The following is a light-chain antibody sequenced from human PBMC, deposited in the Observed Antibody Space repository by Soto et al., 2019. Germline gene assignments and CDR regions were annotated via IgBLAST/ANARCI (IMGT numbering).Light chain of an antibody. CDR3: SSYTTSNTRQIV. Sequence: QSVLTQPASVSGSPGQSITISCTGTSSDVGGYNYVSWYQHHPGKAPKLMIFDVSNRPSGASNRFSGSKSGNTASLTISGLQPEDGADYYCSSYTTSNTRQIVFGTGTKVTVL. CDR1: SSDVGGYNY. V-gene: IGLV2-14*03. CDR2: DVS. J-gene: IGLJ1*01.